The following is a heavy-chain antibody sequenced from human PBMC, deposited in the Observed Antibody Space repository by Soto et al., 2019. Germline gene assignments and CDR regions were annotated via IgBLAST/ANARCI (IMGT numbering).Heavy chain of an antibody. CDR1: CESFRGCY. D-gene: IGHD3-22*01. J-gene: IGHJ4*02. CDR2: IYYSGST. V-gene: IGHV4-34*01. CDR3: ARANYFESSGPFDY. Sequence: SEMMCLSCAVYCESFRGCYLTWIRQPPGKGLEWIGSIYYSGSTYYNPSLESRVTLSVDTSTKQFSLKVSSVTAADTAVYYCARANYFESSGPFDYWGPGTLVTVSS.